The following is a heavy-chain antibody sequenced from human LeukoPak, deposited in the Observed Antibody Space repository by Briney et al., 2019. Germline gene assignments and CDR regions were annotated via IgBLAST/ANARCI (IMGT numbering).Heavy chain of an antibody. CDR3: TSSYGDSAPLWY. D-gene: IGHD5-18*01. J-gene: IGHJ4*02. V-gene: IGHV3-15*01. Sequence: GGSLRLSCAASGFTFSNAWMSWVRQAPGKGLEWVGRIKSKTDGWTTDYAAPVKGRFTISRDDSKNTLYLQMNSLKTEDTAVYYCTSSYGDSAPLWYWGQGTLVTVSS. CDR2: IKSKTDGWTT. CDR1: GFTFSNAW.